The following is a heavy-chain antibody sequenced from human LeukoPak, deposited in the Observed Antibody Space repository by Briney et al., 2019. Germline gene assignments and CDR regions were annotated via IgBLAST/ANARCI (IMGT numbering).Heavy chain of an antibody. CDR2: INPKSGGT. J-gene: IGHJ6*03. Sequence: EASVKVSCKASGYTFTDYFMNWVRQAPGQGLEWMGWINPKSGGTVYAQKFQGRVTMTRDTSSSTAYMELSRLRFDDTVVYYCAREYCSGGSCAPWYYYYYMDVWGKGTTVTVSS. CDR3: AREYCSGGSCAPWYYYYYMDV. D-gene: IGHD2-15*01. CDR1: GYTFTDYF. V-gene: IGHV1-2*02.